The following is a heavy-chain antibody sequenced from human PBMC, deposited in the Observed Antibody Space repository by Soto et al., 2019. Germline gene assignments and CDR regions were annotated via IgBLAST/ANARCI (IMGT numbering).Heavy chain of an antibody. CDR2: ISTDGSVT. CDR3: ARAPYRSGWWGFEY. Sequence: EVQLVESGGGLVQPGGSLRLSCAASGLTFSSYWMHWVRQAPGKGLVWVSRISTDGSVTTYADSVKGRFTISRDNAKNTLYLQMNSLTSEDTAVYYCARAPYRSGWWGFEYWGQGTLVTVSS. D-gene: IGHD6-19*01. CDR1: GLTFSSYW. J-gene: IGHJ4*02. V-gene: IGHV3-74*01.